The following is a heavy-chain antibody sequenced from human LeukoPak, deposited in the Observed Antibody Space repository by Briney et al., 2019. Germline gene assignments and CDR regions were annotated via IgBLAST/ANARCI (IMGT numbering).Heavy chain of an antibody. D-gene: IGHD3-22*01. CDR1: GYTLNKYG. J-gene: IGHJ4*02. CDR3: ARGGADWYDSRGGDY. Sequence: AAVKVSCKGSGYTLNKYGFSWVRQAPGQGLEWLGWISGDNGNTNFKQKLQGRVTMTIDTSTSTAYMELRSLTSDDTAVYYCARGGADWYDSRGGDYWGQGTLVTVSS. CDR2: ISGDNGNT. V-gene: IGHV1-18*01.